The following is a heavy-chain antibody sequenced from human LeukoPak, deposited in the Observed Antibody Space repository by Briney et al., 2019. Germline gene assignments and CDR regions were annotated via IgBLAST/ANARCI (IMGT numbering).Heavy chain of an antibody. CDR3: AKQLGYCSDGSCYFPY. J-gene: IGHJ4*02. Sequence: GGSLRLSCAASGFTFRNYWMSWVRQAPGTGLEWVSAISNNGGYTYYADSVQGRFTISRDNSKSTLCLQMNSLRAEDTAVYYCAKQLGYCSDGSCYFPYWGQGTLVTVSS. V-gene: IGHV3-23*01. CDR1: GFTFRNYW. CDR2: ISNNGGYT. D-gene: IGHD2-15*01.